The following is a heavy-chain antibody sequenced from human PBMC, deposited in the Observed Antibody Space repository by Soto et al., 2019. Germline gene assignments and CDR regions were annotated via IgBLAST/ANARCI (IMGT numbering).Heavy chain of an antibody. D-gene: IGHD2-15*01. V-gene: IGHV3-23*01. J-gene: IGHJ5*02. CDR2: LTSSGGST. Sequence: GGSLRLSCAASGFTFSSYAMSWVRQAPGKGLEWVSALTSSGGSTYYADSVRGRFTISRDNSKKTLYLQMNSLRAEDTAVYYCANCPTLYTPTYNWFDPWGQGTLVTVSS. CDR1: GFTFSSYA. CDR3: ANCPTLYTPTYNWFDP.